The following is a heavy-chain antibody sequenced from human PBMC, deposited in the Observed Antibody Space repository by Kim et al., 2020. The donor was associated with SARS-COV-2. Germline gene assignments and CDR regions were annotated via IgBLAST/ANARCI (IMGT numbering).Heavy chain of an antibody. CDR3: ARQGGTGTTNVLTLWSLAPLGY. J-gene: IGHJ4*02. CDR1: GGSISSSSYY. D-gene: IGHD1-7*01. Sequence: SETLSLTCTVSGGSISSSSYYWGWIRQPPGKGLEWIGSIYYSGSTYYNPSLKSRVTISVDTSKNQFSLKLSSVTAADTAVYYCARQGGTGTTNVLTLWSLAPLGYWGQGTLVTVSS. CDR2: IYYSGST. V-gene: IGHV4-39*01.